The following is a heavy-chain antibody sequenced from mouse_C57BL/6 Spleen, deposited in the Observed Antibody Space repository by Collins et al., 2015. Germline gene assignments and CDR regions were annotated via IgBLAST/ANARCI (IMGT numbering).Heavy chain of an antibody. J-gene: IGHJ2*01. V-gene: IGHV1-72*01. CDR1: GYAFTSYW. D-gene: IGHD2-3*01. Sequence: QVQLQQPGAELVKPGASVKLSCKASGYAFTSYWMHWVKQRPGRGLEWIGGIDPNSGGTKYNEKFKSKATLTVDKPSSTAYMQLSSLTSEDSAVYYCARSADGYLDYWGQGTTLTVSS. CDR2: IDPNSGGT. CDR3: ARSADGYLDY.